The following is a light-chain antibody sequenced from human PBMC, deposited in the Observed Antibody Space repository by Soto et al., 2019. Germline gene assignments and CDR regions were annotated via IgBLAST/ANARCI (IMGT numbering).Light chain of an antibody. J-gene: IGKJ5*01. CDR1: QGISSY. CDR3: QQLNSYPST. Sequence: IWMTQSPTLLSASTGCRFTISYRMSQGISSYLAWYQQKPGKAPEVVIYAASTLQSGVPSRFSGSGYGTDFTLTISSLQTEDFATYYCQQLNSYPSTFGQGTRLEIK. V-gene: IGKV1D-8*01. CDR2: AAS.